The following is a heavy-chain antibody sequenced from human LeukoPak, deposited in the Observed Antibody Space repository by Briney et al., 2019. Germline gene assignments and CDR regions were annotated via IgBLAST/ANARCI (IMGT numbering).Heavy chain of an antibody. J-gene: IGHJ6*03. CDR2: ISSSSSYI. V-gene: IGHV3-21*01. Sequence: GGSLRLSCAASGFTFSSYSMNWVRQAPGKGLEWVSSISSSSSYIYYADSVKGRFTISRDNAKNSLYLQMNSLRAEDTAVYYCARDVFDSHYMDVWGKGTTVTVSS. D-gene: IGHD3-9*01. CDR3: ARDVFDSHYMDV. CDR1: GFTFSSYS.